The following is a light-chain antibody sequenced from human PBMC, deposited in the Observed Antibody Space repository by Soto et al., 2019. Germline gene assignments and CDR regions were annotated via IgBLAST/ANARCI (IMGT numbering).Light chain of an antibody. CDR3: QQYNNWPRT. CDR2: DAS. Sequence: EIVLTQPPATLSLSPGERATLSCRASQSVSSYLVWYQQKPGQAPRLLIYDASNRATGIPARFSGSGSGTEFTLTISSLQSEDFAVYYCQQYNNWPRTFGQGTKVDIK. V-gene: IGKV3D-15*01. CDR1: QSVSSY. J-gene: IGKJ1*01.